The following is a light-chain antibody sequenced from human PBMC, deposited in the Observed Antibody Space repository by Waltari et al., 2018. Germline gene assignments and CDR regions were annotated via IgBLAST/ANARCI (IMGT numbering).Light chain of an antibody. CDR2: LGS. CDR1: QSLLHSTGYTY. CDR3: MQALQTTFT. Sequence: DLVMTQSPLSLHVTPGESASISCRSSQSLLHSTGYTYLDWYLQRPGQSPQLLIYLGSSRASGVPDRFSGSGSGTDFTLKISRVEAADVGVYYCMQALQTTFTFGPGTKVDIK. J-gene: IGKJ3*01. V-gene: IGKV2-28*01.